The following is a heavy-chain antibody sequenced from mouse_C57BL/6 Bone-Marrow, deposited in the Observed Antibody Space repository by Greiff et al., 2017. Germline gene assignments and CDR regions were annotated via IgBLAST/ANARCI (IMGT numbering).Heavy chain of an antibody. Sequence: QVQLQQPGAELVKPGASVKLSCKASGYTFTNYWMHWVKQRPGQGLEWIGMMHPNGGSPDYNEKFKSEATLSVDKASRTAYMELSSLTSEDSAVYYCAISYDYDDHTIDYWGQGTSVTVSS. D-gene: IGHD2-4*01. J-gene: IGHJ4*01. V-gene: IGHV1-64*01. CDR1: GYTFTNYW. CDR3: AISYDYDDHTIDY. CDR2: MHPNGGSP.